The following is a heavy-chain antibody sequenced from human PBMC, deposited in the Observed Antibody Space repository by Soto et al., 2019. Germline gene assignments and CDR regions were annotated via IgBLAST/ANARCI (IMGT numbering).Heavy chain of an antibody. CDR2: IHSSATTI. Sequence: EVKLVESGGGLVQPGGSLRLSCAASGLTFSRYEMNGVRQAPGKGLEWIAYIHSSATTIYYADSVKGRFTISRDNAKNSLCLQLNSLRAEDTAVNYRTTSSGGGGAFDFWCQGTMVTVSS. J-gene: IGHJ3*01. CDR1: GLTFSRYE. D-gene: IGHD3-10*01. V-gene: IGHV3-48*03. CDR3: TTSSGGGGAFDF.